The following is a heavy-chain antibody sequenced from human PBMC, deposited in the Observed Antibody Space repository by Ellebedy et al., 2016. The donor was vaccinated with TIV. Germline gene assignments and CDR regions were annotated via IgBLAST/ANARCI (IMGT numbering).Heavy chain of an antibody. V-gene: IGHV3-11*01. CDR3: ARCYGSGSYYLDY. D-gene: IGHD3-10*01. CDR1: GFSFSDYY. Sequence: GGSLRLXXAASGFSFSDYYMNWIRQAPGKGLEWVSYISSSGSTIYYADSVKGRFTISRDNAKNSLYLQMNSLRAEDTAVYYCARCYGSGSYYLDYWGQGTLVTVSS. CDR2: ISSSGSTI. J-gene: IGHJ4*02.